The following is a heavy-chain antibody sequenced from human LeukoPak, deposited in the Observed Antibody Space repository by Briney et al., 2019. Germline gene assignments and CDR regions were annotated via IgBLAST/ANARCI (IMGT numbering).Heavy chain of an antibody. J-gene: IGHJ5*02. Sequence: SVKVSCKASGGTFSSYAISWVRQAPGQGLEWMGGIIPIFGTANYAQKFQGRVTFTADESTSTAYMELSSLRSEDTAVYYCAGGDSRRWSYYYGSGSYSNWFDPWGQGTLVTVSS. CDR3: AGGDSRRWSYYYGSGSYSNWFDP. CDR1: GGTFSSYA. CDR2: IIPIFGTA. D-gene: IGHD3-10*01. V-gene: IGHV1-69*01.